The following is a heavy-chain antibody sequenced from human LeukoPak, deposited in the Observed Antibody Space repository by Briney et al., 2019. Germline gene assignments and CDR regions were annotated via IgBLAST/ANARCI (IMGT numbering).Heavy chain of an antibody. Sequence: SVKVSCKASGGTFSSYAISWVRQAPGQGLEWMGRIIPILGIANYAQKFQGRVTITAAKSTSTAYMELSSLRSEDTAVYYCARGYGGIYDFWSGYADLAGRFDPWGQGTLVTVSS. D-gene: IGHD3-3*01. CDR1: GGTFSSYA. J-gene: IGHJ5*02. CDR2: IIPILGIA. CDR3: ARGYGGIYDFWSGYADLAGRFDP. V-gene: IGHV1-69*04.